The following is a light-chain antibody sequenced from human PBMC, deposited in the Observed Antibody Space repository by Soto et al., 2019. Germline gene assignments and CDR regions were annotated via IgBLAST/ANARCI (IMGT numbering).Light chain of an antibody. V-gene: IGKV1-39*01. CDR3: QQSYSYPYT. CDR2: GAS. CDR1: RSISSY. Sequence: DIQMTQSPSSLSASVGDRVTITCRAGRSISSYLNWFQQKPGKAPKLLMYGASTLQIGVPSRFSGSGSGTEFTLTISSLQPEDFATYYCQQSYSYPYTFGQGTKLEIK. J-gene: IGKJ2*01.